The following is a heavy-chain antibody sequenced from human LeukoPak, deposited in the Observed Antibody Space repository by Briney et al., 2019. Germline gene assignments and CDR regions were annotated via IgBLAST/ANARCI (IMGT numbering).Heavy chain of an antibody. V-gene: IGHV3-30*18. Sequence: PGGSLRLSCAASGFTFSSYGMHWVRQAPGKGLEWVAVISYDGSNKYYADSVKGRFTISRDNSKNTLYLQMNSLRAEDTAVYYCAKGPDYGDYDCPLDYWGQETLVTVSS. J-gene: IGHJ4*02. CDR3: AKGPDYGDYDCPLDY. CDR2: ISYDGSNK. CDR1: GFTFSSYG. D-gene: IGHD4-17*01.